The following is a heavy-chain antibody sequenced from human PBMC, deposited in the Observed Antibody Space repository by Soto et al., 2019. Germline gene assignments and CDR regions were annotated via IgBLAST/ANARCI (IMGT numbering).Heavy chain of an antibody. J-gene: IGHJ4*02. CDR2: INPSGGST. CDR1: GYTFTSYY. D-gene: IGHD3-22*01. Sequence: QVQLVQSGAEVKKPGASVKVSCKASGYTFTSYYMHWVRQAPGQGLEWMGIINPSGGSTSYAQKFQVRVTMTRDTSTSTVYMELSSLRSEDTAVYYCARDFGTYDYDSSGGCDYWGQGTLVTVSS. CDR3: ARDFGTYDYDSSGGCDY. V-gene: IGHV1-46*01.